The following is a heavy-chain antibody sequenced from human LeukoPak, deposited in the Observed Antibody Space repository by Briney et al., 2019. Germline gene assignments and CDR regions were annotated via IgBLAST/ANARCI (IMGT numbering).Heavy chain of an antibody. CDR1: GFTFSDYY. J-gene: IGHJ4*02. CDR2: ISSSSSYI. D-gene: IGHD3-22*01. CDR3: ARDYYDSSGYTDY. Sequence: PGGSLRLSCAASGFTFSDYYMSWIRQAPGNGLEWVSSISSSSSYIYYADSVKGRFTISRDNAKNSLYLQMNSLRAEDTAVYYCARDYYDSSGYTDYWGQGTLVTVSS. V-gene: IGHV3-11*06.